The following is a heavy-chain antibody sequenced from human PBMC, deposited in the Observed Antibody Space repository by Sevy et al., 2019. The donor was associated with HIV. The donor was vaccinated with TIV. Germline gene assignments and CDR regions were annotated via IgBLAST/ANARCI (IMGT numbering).Heavy chain of an antibody. CDR3: ASNWDYYDSSGWGNAFDI. J-gene: IGHJ3*02. Sequence: QSQTLSLTCTVSGGSISSYYWSWIRQPAGKGLEWIGRIYTSGSTNYNPSLKSRVTMSVDTSKNQFSLKLSSVTAADTAVYYCASNWDYYDSSGWGNAFDIWGQGTMVTGSS. V-gene: IGHV4-4*07. CDR2: IYTSGST. CDR1: GGSISSYY. D-gene: IGHD3-22*01.